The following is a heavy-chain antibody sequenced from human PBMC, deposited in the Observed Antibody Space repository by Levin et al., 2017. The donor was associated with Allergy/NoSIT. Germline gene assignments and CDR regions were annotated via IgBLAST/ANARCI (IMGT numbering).Heavy chain of an antibody. D-gene: IGHD6-19*01. Sequence: ASETLSLTCTVSGGSISSYYWSWIRQPPGKGLEWIGNIYYSGRTRFNPSLKRRVTISVDTSKNQFSLRLSSVTAADTAVYYCARENSSGWYIDYWGRGTLVTVSS. CDR1: GGSISSYY. CDR3: ARENSSGWYIDY. J-gene: IGHJ4*02. V-gene: IGHV4-59*01. CDR2: IYYSGRT.